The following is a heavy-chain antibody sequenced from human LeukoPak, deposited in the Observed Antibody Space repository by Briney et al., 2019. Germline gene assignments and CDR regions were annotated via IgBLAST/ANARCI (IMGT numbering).Heavy chain of an antibody. D-gene: IGHD1-26*01. CDR1: GFTFSSYS. J-gene: IGHJ4*02. Sequence: PGGSLRLSCAASGFTFSSYSMNWVRQAPGKGLEWVSSISSSRSYIYYADSVKGRFTISRDNAKNSLYLQMNSLRAEDTAVYYCARDLSGSYYSTRYFDYWGQGTLVTVSS. V-gene: IGHV3-21*01. CDR3: ARDLSGSYYSTRYFDY. CDR2: ISSSRSYI.